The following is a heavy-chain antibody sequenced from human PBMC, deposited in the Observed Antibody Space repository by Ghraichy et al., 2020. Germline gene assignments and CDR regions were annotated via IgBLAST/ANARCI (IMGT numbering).Heavy chain of an antibody. CDR2: IKSQTYGGTT. CDR3: TTVDSSSNSYGWGATFQY. J-gene: IGHJ4*02. V-gene: IGHV3-15*01. D-gene: IGHD6-13*01. Sequence: GGSLRLSCAVSGFTLTNAWMSWVRQAPGKGLEWVGRIKSQTYGGTTDYATPVKGRFTISRDDSKNTLYLQMNSLNSEDTAVYYCTTVDSSSNSYGWGATFQYWGQGSLVTVSS. CDR1: GFTLTNAW.